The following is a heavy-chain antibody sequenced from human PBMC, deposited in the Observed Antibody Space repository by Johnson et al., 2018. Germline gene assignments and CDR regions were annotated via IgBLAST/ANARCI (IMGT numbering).Heavy chain of an antibody. J-gene: IGHJ1*01. D-gene: IGHD1-26*01. CDR2: ISYDGINK. CDR3: ARDLLVGATDLFQH. Sequence: VQLVESGGGVVQPGRSLRLSCAASGFTFNSYGMHWVRQAPGKGLEWVAVISYDGINKYYAASVKGRFTISRENSKNTLDLQMNSLRAEDTAVYYCARDLLVGATDLFQHWGQGTLVTVSS. V-gene: IGHV3-30*03. CDR1: GFTFNSYG.